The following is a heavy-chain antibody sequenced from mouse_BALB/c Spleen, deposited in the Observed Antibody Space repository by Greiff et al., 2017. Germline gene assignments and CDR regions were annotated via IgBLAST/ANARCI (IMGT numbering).Heavy chain of an antibody. CDR3: ARATSYAMDY. V-gene: IGHV5-12-2*01. CDR2: ISNGGGST. D-gene: IGHD1-2*01. Sequence: DVHLVESGGGLVQPGGSLKLSCAASGFTFSSYTMSWVRQTPEKRLEWVAYISNGGGSTYYPDTVKGRFTISRDNAKNTLYLQMSSLKSEDTAMYYCARATSYAMDYWGQGTSVTVSS. J-gene: IGHJ4*01. CDR1: GFTFSSYT.